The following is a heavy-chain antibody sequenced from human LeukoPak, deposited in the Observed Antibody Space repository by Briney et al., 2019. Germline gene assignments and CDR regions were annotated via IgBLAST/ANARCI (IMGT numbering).Heavy chain of an antibody. CDR1: GVSVGSHF. CDR3: ARAYCGGDCTAGGAFDI. D-gene: IGHD2-21*01. Sequence: SETLSLTCSVSGVSVGSHFWSGVRQPAGKALEWIGRVSASGAISSNPSLNSRVTMSLDTSKNQFSLKLTSVTAADTAVYFCARAYCGGDCTAGGAFDIWGQGTMVTVSS. J-gene: IGHJ3*02. CDR2: VSASGAI. V-gene: IGHV4-4*07.